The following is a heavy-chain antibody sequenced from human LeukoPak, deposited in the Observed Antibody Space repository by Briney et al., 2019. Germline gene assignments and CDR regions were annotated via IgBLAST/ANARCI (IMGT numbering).Heavy chain of an antibody. CDR3: ARGVDCSGGSCYRRWFDP. V-gene: IGHV3-30*19. CDR2: ISYDGSNK. Sequence: GGSLRLSCAASGFTFSSYGMHWVRQAPGKGLEWVAVISYDGSNKYYADSVKGRFTISRDNSKNTLYLQMNSLRAEDTAVYYCARGVDCSGGSCYRRWFDPWGQGTLVTVSS. J-gene: IGHJ5*02. D-gene: IGHD2-15*01. CDR1: GFTFSSYG.